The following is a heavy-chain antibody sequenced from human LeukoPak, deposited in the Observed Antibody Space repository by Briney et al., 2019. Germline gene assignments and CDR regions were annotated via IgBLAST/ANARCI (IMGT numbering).Heavy chain of an antibody. J-gene: IGHJ4*02. D-gene: IGHD3-3*01. CDR1: GYSISSGYY. CDR2: MYHSGST. Sequence: SETLSLTCAVSGYSISSGYYWGWIRQPPGKGLEWIGSMYHSGSTYYNPSLKSRVTMSLDTSKNQLSLKLSSVTAADTAVYYCARLSPRFAVVRDSHFDYWGQGILVTVSS. V-gene: IGHV4-38-2*01. CDR3: ARLSPRFAVVRDSHFDY.